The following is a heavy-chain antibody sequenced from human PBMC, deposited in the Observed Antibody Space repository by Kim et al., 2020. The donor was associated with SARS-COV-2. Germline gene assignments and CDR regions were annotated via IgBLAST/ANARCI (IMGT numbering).Heavy chain of an antibody. J-gene: IGHJ4*02. V-gene: IGHV4-59*01. CDR3: ARFRTGYSSGFDY. D-gene: IGHD6-19*01. Sequence: YNPSLRSRVTISVDTSKNQFSLKLSSVTAADTAVYYCARFRTGYSSGFDYWGQGTLVTVSS.